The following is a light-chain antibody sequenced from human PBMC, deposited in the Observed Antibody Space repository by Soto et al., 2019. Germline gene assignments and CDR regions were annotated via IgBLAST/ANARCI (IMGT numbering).Light chain of an antibody. J-gene: IGKJ1*01. V-gene: IGKV3-15*01. Sequence: EILMTQSPATLSVSPGERATLSCRASQSVTSNFAWYQQKPGQAPRLIIYGADTRATGIPARFSGSGSGTECTLTIRRLQSEDFAVYYCQQYNKWPRTFGQGTKVEI. CDR2: GAD. CDR3: QQYNKWPRT. CDR1: QSVTSN.